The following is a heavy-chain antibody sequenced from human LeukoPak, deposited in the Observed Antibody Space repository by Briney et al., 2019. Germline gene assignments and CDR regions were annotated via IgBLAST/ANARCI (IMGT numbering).Heavy chain of an antibody. D-gene: IGHD2-15*01. CDR1: GGSISSYY. V-gene: IGHV4-4*09. CDR2: MYTSGST. Sequence: NPSETLSLTCTVSGGSISSYYWSWIRQPPGKGLEWIGHMYTSGSTSYNPSLESRVTISVDKSKNQFSLKLNSVTAADTAVYYCARGNGIVVPAAIRVWFDPWGQGTPVTVSS. CDR3: ARGNGIVVPAAIRVWFDP. J-gene: IGHJ5*02.